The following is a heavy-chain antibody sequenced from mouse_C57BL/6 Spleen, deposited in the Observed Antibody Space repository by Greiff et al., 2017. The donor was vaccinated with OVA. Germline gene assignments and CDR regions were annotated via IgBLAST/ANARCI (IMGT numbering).Heavy chain of an antibody. CDR2: IWGVGST. CDR3: ARDYDYDYYAMDY. J-gene: IGHJ4*01. Sequence: VKLMESGPGLVAPSQSLSITCTVSGFSLTSYGVDWVRQSPGKGLEWLGVIWGVGSTNYNSALKSRLSISKDNSKSQVFLKMNSLQTDDTAMYYCARDYDYDYYAMDYWGQGTSVTVSS. CDR1: GFSLTSYG. V-gene: IGHV2-6*01. D-gene: IGHD2-4*01.